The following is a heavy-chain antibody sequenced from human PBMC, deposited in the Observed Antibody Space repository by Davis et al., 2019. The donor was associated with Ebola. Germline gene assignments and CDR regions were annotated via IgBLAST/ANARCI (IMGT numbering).Heavy chain of an antibody. CDR1: DGSISSHY. Sequence: PSETLSLTCSFSDGSISSHYWNWIRQPPGKRLEWIGSIYYTVNAYYNSSLASRATISVDTSKNQFSLKLTSVTAADTAMYYCSERGSSVWGQGTLVTVSS. J-gene: IGHJ4*02. D-gene: IGHD3-10*01. V-gene: IGHV4-59*03. CDR2: IYYTVNA. CDR3: SERGSSV.